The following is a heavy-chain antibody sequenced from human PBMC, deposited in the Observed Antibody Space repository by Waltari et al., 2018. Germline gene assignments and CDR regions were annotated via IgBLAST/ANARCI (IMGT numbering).Heavy chain of an antibody. D-gene: IGHD3-10*02. CDR1: GLSVTTNY. CDR3: ARDMFESDHGGGHNFDH. Sequence: EVQLVASGGGLVQPGGSLRLSCAASGLSVTTNYMNWVRQTPMKGLDWVSVIYNGCTSYPDSLKGRLTISRDNSKNTLYLQMHSLRAEDAAVYYCARDMFESDHGGGHNFDHWGQGTRVTVSS. CDR2: IYNGCT. J-gene: IGHJ4*02. V-gene: IGHV3-66*01.